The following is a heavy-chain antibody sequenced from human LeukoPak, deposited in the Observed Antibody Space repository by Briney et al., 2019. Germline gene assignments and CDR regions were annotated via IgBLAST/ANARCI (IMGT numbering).Heavy chain of an antibody. D-gene: IGHD2-15*01. Sequence: PGGSLRLSCTASGFTFSGAWMTWVRQAPGKGLDWVANIKPDGSEKYYVDSVKGRFTISRDNAKNSLYLQMNSLRAEDTAVYYCARDETLCSGGTCYSLRGDYWGQGTLVTVSS. CDR2: IKPDGSEK. J-gene: IGHJ4*02. CDR3: ARDETLCSGGTCYSLRGDY. V-gene: IGHV3-7*01. CDR1: GFTFSGAW.